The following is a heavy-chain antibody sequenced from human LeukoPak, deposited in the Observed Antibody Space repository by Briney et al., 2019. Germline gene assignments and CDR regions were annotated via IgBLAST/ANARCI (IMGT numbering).Heavy chain of an antibody. J-gene: IGHJ3*02. CDR2: IYHSGST. Sequence: QTLSLTCAVSGGSISSGGYSWSWIRQPPGRGLEWIGYIYHSGSTYYNPSLKSRVTISVDRSKNQFSLKLSSVTAADTAVYYCARWAIFGSAFDIWGQGTMVTVSS. D-gene: IGHD3-3*01. V-gene: IGHV4-30-2*01. CDR3: ARWAIFGSAFDI. CDR1: GGSISSGGYS.